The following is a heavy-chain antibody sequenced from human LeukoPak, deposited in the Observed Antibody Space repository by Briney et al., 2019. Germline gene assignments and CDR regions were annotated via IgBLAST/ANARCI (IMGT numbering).Heavy chain of an antibody. CDR3: ASANTYYYDSSGYPFDI. J-gene: IGHJ3*02. CDR2: INWNGGST. V-gene: IGHV3-20*04. CDR1: GFTFDDYG. Sequence: GGSLRLSCAASGFTFDDYGMSWVRQAPGKGLEWVSGINWNGGSTGYADSVKGRFTISRENAKNSLYLQMNSLRAEDTALYYCASANTYYYDSSGYPFDIWGQGTMVTVSS. D-gene: IGHD3-22*01.